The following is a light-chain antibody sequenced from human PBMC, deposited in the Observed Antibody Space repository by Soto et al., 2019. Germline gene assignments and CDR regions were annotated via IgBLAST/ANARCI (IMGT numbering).Light chain of an antibody. CDR1: QSVSSN. CDR2: GAS. CDR3: QQYSDWPPLT. Sequence: EIVMTQSPATLSVSPGERATLSCRASQSVSSNLAWYQQKPGQAPRLLIYGASSRATGIPARFSGSGSGTEFTLTISGLQAEDGAVYYCQQYSDWPPLTFGGGIKVDIK. V-gene: IGKV3-15*01. J-gene: IGKJ4*01.